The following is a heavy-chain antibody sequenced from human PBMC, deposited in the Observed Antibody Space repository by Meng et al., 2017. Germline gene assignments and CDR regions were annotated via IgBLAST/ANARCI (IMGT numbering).Heavy chain of an antibody. Sequence: GSLRLSCTVSGGSISSYYWSWIRQPAGKGLEWIGRIYTSGSTNYNPSLKSRVTISVDTSKNQFSLKLSSVTAADTAVYYCARHGRYYDSSGYYYYYGMDVWGQGTTVTVSS. CDR1: GGSISSYY. V-gene: IGHV4-4*07. J-gene: IGHJ6*02. CDR2: IYTSGST. CDR3: ARHGRYYDSSGYYYYYGMDV. D-gene: IGHD3-22*01.